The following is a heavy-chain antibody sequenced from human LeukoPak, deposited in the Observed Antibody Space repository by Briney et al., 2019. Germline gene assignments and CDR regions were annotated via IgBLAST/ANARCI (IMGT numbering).Heavy chain of an antibody. D-gene: IGHD4-17*01. CDR3: ARDSAPTVSTSSDYGMDV. CDR1: GYTVTSNY. J-gene: IGHJ6*02. CDR2: INPNSATT. Sequence: GASVKVSCKASGYTVTSNYLHWVRQAPGQGLEWMGIINPNSATTSYTQKFQGRVTMSRDTSTNTVYMEVSSLRSEDTAVYYCARDSAPTVSTSSDYGMDVWGQGTTVTVSS. V-gene: IGHV1-46*01.